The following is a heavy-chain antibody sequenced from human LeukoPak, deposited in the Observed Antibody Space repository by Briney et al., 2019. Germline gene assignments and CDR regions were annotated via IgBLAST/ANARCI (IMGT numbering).Heavy chain of an antibody. CDR2: MNPISGNT. CDR1: GNTFGSSD. CDR3: ARARGYSGYHPIDY. J-gene: IGHJ4*02. D-gene: IGHD5-12*01. V-gene: IGHV1-8*02. Sequence: GASVKVSCKASGNTFGSSDINWVRQAPGQGLEWMGWMNPISGNTGYVQKFQGRVTMTRDTSTSTVYMELSSLRSEDTAVYFCARARGYSGYHPIDYWGQGTLVTVSS.